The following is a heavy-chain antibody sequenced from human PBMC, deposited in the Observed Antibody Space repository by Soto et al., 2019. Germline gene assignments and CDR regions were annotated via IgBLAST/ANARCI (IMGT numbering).Heavy chain of an antibody. V-gene: IGHV4-30-2*01. CDR2: ISNSGST. D-gene: IGHD3-3*01. CDR1: GGSINSGAFS. Sequence: PSETLSLTCTVSGGSINSGAFSWSWIRQPPGKGKEWIGDISNSGSTYYNPSLKSRVTMSIDRSKNQFSLKLSSVTAADTAVYYCATAPQLRFLEWLTYPDWFDPWGQGTLVTVSS. J-gene: IGHJ5*02. CDR3: ATAPQLRFLEWLTYPDWFDP.